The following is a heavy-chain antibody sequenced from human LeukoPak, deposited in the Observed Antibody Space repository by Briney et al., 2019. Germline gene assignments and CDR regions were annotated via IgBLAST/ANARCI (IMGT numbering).Heavy chain of an antibody. CDR2: IISSGGVT. CDR1: GFPFSSYA. Sequence: GGSLRLSCAASGFPFSSYAMSWVRQAPGKGLEWVSSIISSGGVTYYADSVKGRFTISRDNSKNTVYLQMNSLRAEDSAVYFCAKNAGYSYGLYYFDYWGQGTLVTVSS. J-gene: IGHJ4*01. V-gene: IGHV3-23*01. CDR3: AKNAGYSYGLYYFDY. D-gene: IGHD5-18*01.